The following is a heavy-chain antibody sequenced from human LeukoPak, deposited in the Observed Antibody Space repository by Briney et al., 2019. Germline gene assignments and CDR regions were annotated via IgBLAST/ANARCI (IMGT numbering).Heavy chain of an antibody. Sequence: PGGSLRLSCAASEFTLGSFWMHWVRQSPGQGLMWAARISLDGGSTFYADSVKGRFTISRDTGKNTLYLQMDGLKAEDTATYYCGREPPSFWGDSFDLWGQGTLVTVSS. CDR2: ISLDGGST. V-gene: IGHV3-74*01. J-gene: IGHJ3*01. CDR3: GREPPSFWGDSFDL. CDR1: EFTLGSFW. D-gene: IGHD2-21*02.